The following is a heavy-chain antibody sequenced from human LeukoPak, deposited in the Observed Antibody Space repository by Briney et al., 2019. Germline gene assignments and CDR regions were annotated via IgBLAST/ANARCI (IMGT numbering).Heavy chain of an antibody. V-gene: IGHV4-59*01. CDR3: ARRTPWPEYYLDY. D-gene: IGHD2/OR15-2a*01. Sequence: KTSETLSLTCTVSGGSISSYYWSWIRQPPGKGLEWIGYIYYSGSTNYNPSLKSRVTISVDTSKNQFSLKLSSVTAADTAVYYCARRTPWPEYYLDYWGQGTLVTVSS. CDR1: GGSISSYY. J-gene: IGHJ4*02. CDR2: IYYSGST.